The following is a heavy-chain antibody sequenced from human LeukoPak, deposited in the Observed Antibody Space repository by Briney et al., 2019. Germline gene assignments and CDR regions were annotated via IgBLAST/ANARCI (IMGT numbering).Heavy chain of an antibody. Sequence: GGSLRLSCAASGFTFDDYAMHWVRQAPGKGLEWVSLISWDGGSTYYADSVKGRFTISRDNSKNSLYLQMNSLRAEDTALYYCAKDSSSWYGGLGAQSDQPAAAQYYYGMDVWGQGTTVTVSS. CDR1: GFTFDDYA. CDR3: AKDSSSWYGGLGAQSDQPAAAQYYYGMDV. J-gene: IGHJ6*02. CDR2: ISWDGGST. D-gene: IGHD6-13*01. V-gene: IGHV3-43D*03.